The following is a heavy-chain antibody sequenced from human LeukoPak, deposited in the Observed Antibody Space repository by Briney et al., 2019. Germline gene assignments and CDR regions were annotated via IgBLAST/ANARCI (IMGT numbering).Heavy chain of an antibody. J-gene: IGHJ3*02. V-gene: IGHV3-21*01. Sequence: GGSLRLSCAASGFTFSSYSMNWVRQAPGKGLEWVSSISSSYSYIYYADSVKGRFTISRDNAKNSLYLQMNSLRAEDTAVYYCARGSSSDSSGYLLDAFDIWGQGTMVTVSS. CDR2: ISSSYSYI. CDR3: ARGSSSDSSGYLLDAFDI. D-gene: IGHD3-22*01. CDR1: GFTFSSYS.